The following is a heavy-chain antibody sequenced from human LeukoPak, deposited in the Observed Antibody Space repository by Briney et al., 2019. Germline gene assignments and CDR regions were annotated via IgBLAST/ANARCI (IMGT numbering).Heavy chain of an antibody. Sequence: SETLSLTCAVSGYSISSGYYWGWIRQPPGKGLEGIGIIYHSGSTYYNPSLKSRVTISVDTSKNQFSLKLSSVTAADTAVYYCARGIAAAGTGYWGQGTLVTVSS. CDR2: IYHSGST. CDR3: ARGIAAAGTGY. D-gene: IGHD6-13*01. CDR1: GYSISSGYY. V-gene: IGHV4-38-2*01. J-gene: IGHJ4*02.